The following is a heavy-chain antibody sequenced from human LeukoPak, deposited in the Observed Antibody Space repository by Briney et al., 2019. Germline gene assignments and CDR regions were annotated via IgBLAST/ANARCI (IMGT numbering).Heavy chain of an antibody. CDR1: GFTFDDYG. J-gene: IGHJ4*02. Sequence: GGSLRLSCAASGFTFDDYGMSWVRQAPGKGLEWVSGTNWNGGSTGYADSVKGRFTISRDNAKNSLYLQMNSLRAEDTALYYCARGYCSGGSCYSPYFDYWGQGTLVTVSS. V-gene: IGHV3-20*04. D-gene: IGHD2-15*01. CDR3: ARGYCSGGSCYSPYFDY. CDR2: TNWNGGST.